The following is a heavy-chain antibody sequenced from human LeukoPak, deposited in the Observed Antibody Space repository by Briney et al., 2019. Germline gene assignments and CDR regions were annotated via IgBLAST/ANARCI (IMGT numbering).Heavy chain of an antibody. J-gene: IGHJ6*02. CDR3: ARVRYYYDSSGYYPINSYYYYGMDV. Sequence: GGSLRLSCEASGFTFGSYWMNWVRQAPGKGLEWVSSISSSSSYIYYADSVKGRFTISRDNAKNSLYLQMNSLRAEDTAVYYCARVRYYYDSSGYYPINSYYYYGMDVWGQGTTVTVSS. CDR2: ISSSSSYI. CDR1: GFTFGSYW. D-gene: IGHD3-22*01. V-gene: IGHV3-21*01.